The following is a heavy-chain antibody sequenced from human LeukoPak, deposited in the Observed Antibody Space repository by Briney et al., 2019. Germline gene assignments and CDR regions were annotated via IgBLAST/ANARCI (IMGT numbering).Heavy chain of an antibody. CDR1: GFTFSNYA. CDR3: ARGGPPDY. Sequence: PGGSLRLSCAASGFTFSNYAMLWARQAPGKGLEWVAVTSYDGSDEYYADSVKGRFTISRVNSKNTLYLRISSLRAEDSALYYCARGGPPDYWGQGTLVTVSS. V-gene: IGHV3-30*04. CDR2: TSYDGSDE. J-gene: IGHJ4*02. D-gene: IGHD3-16*01.